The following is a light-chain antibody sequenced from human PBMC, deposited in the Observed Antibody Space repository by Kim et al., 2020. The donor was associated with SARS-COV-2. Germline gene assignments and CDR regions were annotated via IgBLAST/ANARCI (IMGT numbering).Light chain of an antibody. Sequence: EIVMTQSPATLSVSPGERATLSCRASQSVSFNLAWYHQKPGQAPRLLIYGASTRATGIPARFSGSGSGTEFTLTISSLQSEDFAIYYCQQYNNWPLTFGGGTQVDIK. V-gene: IGKV3-15*01. CDR1: QSVSFN. J-gene: IGKJ4*01. CDR3: QQYNNWPLT. CDR2: GAS.